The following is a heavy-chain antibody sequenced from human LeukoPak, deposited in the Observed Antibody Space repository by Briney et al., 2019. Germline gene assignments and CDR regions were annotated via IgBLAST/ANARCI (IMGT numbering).Heavy chain of an antibody. Sequence: GASVKVSCKASGYTFTSYGISRVRQAPGQGLEWMGWISAYNGNTNYAQKLQGRVTMTTDTSTSTAYMELRSLRSDDTAVYYCARETGYDTGSYYFDYWGQGTLVTVSS. D-gene: IGHD5-12*01. CDR1: GYTFTSYG. V-gene: IGHV1-18*01. J-gene: IGHJ4*02. CDR3: ARETGYDTGSYYFDY. CDR2: ISAYNGNT.